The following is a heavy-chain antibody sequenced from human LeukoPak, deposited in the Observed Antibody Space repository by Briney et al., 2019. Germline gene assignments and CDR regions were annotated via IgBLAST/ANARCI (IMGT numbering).Heavy chain of an antibody. Sequence: ASVKVSCKASGYTFSNYGISWVRQAPGLGLEWMGWTSYNGNTNYAQKFQDRVTITTETSPTTAYMELRSLESDDTAVYDGARCGGSGWKALGYWGQGTLVTVSS. CDR3: ARCGGSGWKALGY. CDR2: TSYNGNT. CDR1: GYTFSNYG. V-gene: IGHV1-18*04. D-gene: IGHD6-19*01. J-gene: IGHJ4*02.